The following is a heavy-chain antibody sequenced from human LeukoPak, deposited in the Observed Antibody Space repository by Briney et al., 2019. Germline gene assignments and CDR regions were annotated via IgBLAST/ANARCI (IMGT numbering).Heavy chain of an antibody. CDR1: GYSISSGYY. CDR3: ARDLRGSI. CDR2: IYHSGST. D-gene: IGHD2/OR15-2a*01. J-gene: IGHJ4*02. Sequence: SETLSLTCTVSGYSISSGYYWGWIRQPPGKGLEWIGSIYHSGSTYYNPPLKSRVTISVDTSKNQVSLKLSSVTAADTAVYYCARDLRGSIWGQGTLVTVSS. V-gene: IGHV4-38-2*02.